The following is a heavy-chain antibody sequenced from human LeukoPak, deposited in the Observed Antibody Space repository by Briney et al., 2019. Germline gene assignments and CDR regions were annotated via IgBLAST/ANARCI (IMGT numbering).Heavy chain of an antibody. J-gene: IGHJ6*02. CDR3: ARDGVPAAPSLLEYYYGMDV. D-gene: IGHD2-2*01. Sequence: ASVKVSCKASGGTFSSYAISWVRQAPGQGLEWMGGIIPIFGTANYAQKFQGRVTITADESTSTAYMELSSLRSEDTAVYYCARDGVPAAPSLLEYYYGMDVWGQGTTVTVSS. CDR2: IIPIFGTA. CDR1: GGTFSSYA. V-gene: IGHV1-69*13.